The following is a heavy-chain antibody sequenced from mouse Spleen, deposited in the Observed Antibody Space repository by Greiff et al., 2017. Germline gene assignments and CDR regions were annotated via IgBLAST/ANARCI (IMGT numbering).Heavy chain of an antibody. CDR3: ASLSYYDYDPFAY. Sequence: EVQLVESGGGLVKLGGSLKLSCAASGFTFSSYAMSWVRQTPEKRLEWVATISSGGGNTYYPDSVKGRFTISRDNAKNTLYLQMSSLKSEDTAMYYCASLSYYDYDPFAYWGQGTLVTVSA. CDR2: ISSGGGNT. CDR1: GFTFSSYA. V-gene: IGHV5-9-3*01. J-gene: IGHJ3*01. D-gene: IGHD2-4*01.